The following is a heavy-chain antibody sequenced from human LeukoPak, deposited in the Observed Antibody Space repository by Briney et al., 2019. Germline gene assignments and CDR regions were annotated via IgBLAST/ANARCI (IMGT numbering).Heavy chain of an antibody. V-gene: IGHV3-74*01. CDR3: ASSDWHAAFDI. CDR1: GFAFCNNL. CDR2: INSDGSST. J-gene: IGHJ3*02. D-gene: IGHD1-1*01. Sequence: GGSLRHYCAASGFAFCNNLMHWVLQAPGKGLLWVSRINSDGSSTSYADSVKARFTISRDNAKNTLYLQMNSLRAEDTAVYYCASSDWHAAFDIWGEGAMVTVSS.